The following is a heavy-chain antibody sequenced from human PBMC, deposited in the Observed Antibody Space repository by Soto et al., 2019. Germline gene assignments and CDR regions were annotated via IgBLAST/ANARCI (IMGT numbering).Heavy chain of an antibody. Sequence: SETLSLTCTVSGDSINNFYWSWVRQPAGQGLEYIGRIYTSGSTYYNPSLQSRVTMSVDTSKNQFSLKLSSVTAADTAVYYCARDAFYYDTSDQYLFDSWGQGTLVTVSS. CDR1: GDSINNFY. V-gene: IGHV4-4*07. D-gene: IGHD3-22*01. CDR3: ARDAFYYDTSDQYLFDS. CDR2: IYTSGST. J-gene: IGHJ4*02.